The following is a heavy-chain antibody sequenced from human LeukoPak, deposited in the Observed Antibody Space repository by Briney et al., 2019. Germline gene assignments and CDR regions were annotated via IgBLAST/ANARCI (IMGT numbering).Heavy chain of an antibody. D-gene: IGHD4-23*01. CDR1: SESSGGDD. CDR3: ARVTTVVTNGMDV. Sequence: SETLSLTCAMHSESSGGDDWTWIRQPPGKGLEWIGYIYYSGSTNYNPSLKSRVTISVDTSKNQFSLKLSSVTAADTAVYYCARVTTVVTNGMDVWGQGTTVTVSS. CDR2: IYYSGST. J-gene: IGHJ6*02. V-gene: IGHV4-59*01.